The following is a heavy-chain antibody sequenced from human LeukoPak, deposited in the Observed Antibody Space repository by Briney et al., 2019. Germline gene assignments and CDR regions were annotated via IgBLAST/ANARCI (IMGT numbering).Heavy chain of an antibody. D-gene: IGHD6-19*01. Sequence: GGSLRLSCAASGFTFSSYWMHWVRQAPGKGLVWVSRINSDGSSTSYADSVKGRFTISRDSSKNTLYLQMNSLRAEDTAVYYCARLGYGGSGWFFDYWGQGTLVTVSS. CDR3: ARLGYGGSGWFFDY. V-gene: IGHV3-74*01. CDR2: INSDGSST. CDR1: GFTFSSYW. J-gene: IGHJ4*02.